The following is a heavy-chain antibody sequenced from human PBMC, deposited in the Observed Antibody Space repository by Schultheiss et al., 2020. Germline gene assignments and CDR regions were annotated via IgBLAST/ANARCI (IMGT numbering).Heavy chain of an antibody. CDR3: ARAYQIAVAAANVPEPYYFDY. D-gene: IGHD6-19*01. V-gene: IGHV4-61*01. CDR1: GGSVSSGSYY. CDR2: IYYSGST. Sequence: SETLSLTCTVSGGSVSSGSYYWSWIRQPPGKGLEWIGYIYYSGSTNYNPSLKSRVTISVDTSKNQFSLKLSSVTAADTAVYYCARAYQIAVAAANVPEPYYFDYWGQGTLVTVSS. J-gene: IGHJ4*02.